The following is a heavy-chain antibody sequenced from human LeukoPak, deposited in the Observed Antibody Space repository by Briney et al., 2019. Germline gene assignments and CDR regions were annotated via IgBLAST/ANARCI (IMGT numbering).Heavy chain of an antibody. CDR1: GFTFSSYA. Sequence: PGRSLRLSCAASGFTFSSYAMHWVRQAPGKGLEWVAVISYDGSNKYYADSVKGRFTISRDNSKNTLYLQMNSLRAEDTAVYYCAAYSSSSLFDYWGQGTLVTVSS. V-gene: IGHV3-30*04. CDR3: AAYSSSSLFDY. D-gene: IGHD6-6*01. J-gene: IGHJ4*02. CDR2: ISYDGSNK.